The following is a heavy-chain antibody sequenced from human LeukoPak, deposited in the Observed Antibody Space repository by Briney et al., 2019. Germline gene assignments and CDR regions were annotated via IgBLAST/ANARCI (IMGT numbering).Heavy chain of an antibody. V-gene: IGHV3-74*01. CDR2: IQSDGRST. J-gene: IGHJ4*02. Sequence: GGSLRLSCAASGFTFSNYWMHWVRQAPGKGLVWVSRIQSDGRSTSYADSVKGRFTISRDNAKNTLYLQLNSLRAEDTAVYYCARASGSYDYWGQGTLVTVSS. D-gene: IGHD1-26*01. CDR3: ARASGSYDY. CDR1: GFTFSNYW.